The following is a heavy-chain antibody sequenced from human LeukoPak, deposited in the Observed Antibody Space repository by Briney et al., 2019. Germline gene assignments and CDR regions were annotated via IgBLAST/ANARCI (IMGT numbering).Heavy chain of an antibody. CDR3: AREQYYDFWSGYWPFDY. CDR1: GGSISSGSYY. J-gene: IGHJ4*02. Sequence: PSETLSLTCTVSGGSISSGSYYWSWIRQPAGKGLEWIGRIYTSGSTNYSPSLKSRVTISVDTSKNQFSLKLSSVTAADTAVYYCAREQYYDFWSGYWPFDYWAREPWSPSPQ. D-gene: IGHD3-3*01. V-gene: IGHV4-61*02. CDR2: IYTSGST.